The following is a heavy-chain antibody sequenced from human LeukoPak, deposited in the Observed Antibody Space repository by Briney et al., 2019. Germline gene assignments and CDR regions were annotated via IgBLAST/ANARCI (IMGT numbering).Heavy chain of an antibody. CDR1: GDSISTSNSY. CDR3: ARVDYSSGWYLIDY. J-gene: IGHJ4*02. D-gene: IGHD6-19*01. CDR2: IYYSGNT. V-gene: IGHV4-39*07. Sequence: PSETLSLTCSVSGDSISTSNSYWGWIRQPPGKGLEWIGSIYYSGNTYYNASLKSRVTISVDTSKNQFSLKLSSVTAADTAVYYCARVDYSSGWYLIDYWGQGTLVTVSS.